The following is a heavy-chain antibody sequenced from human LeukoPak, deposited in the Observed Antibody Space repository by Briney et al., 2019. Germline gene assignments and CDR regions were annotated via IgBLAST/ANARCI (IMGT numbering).Heavy chain of an antibody. CDR1: GFNFGSYW. V-gene: IGHV3-7*03. CDR3: AKDFQYMPATGFDY. CDR2: IKQDGSEK. D-gene: IGHD2-2*01. J-gene: IGHJ4*02. Sequence: GGSLTLFCAASGFNFGSYWMSWVRQAPGKGLQWVANIKQDGSEKYYVDSVNGRFTISRVNAKNSLYLQMNSLRAEDTALYYCAKDFQYMPATGFDYWGQGTLVTVSS.